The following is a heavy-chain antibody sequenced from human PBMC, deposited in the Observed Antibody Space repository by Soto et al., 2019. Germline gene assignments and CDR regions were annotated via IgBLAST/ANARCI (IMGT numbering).Heavy chain of an antibody. J-gene: IGHJ3*02. D-gene: IGHD1-1*01. Sequence: GGSLRLSCAASGFTFSSYGMHWVRQAPGKGLEWVAVIWYDGSNKYYADSVKGRFTISRDNSKNTLYLQMNSLRAEDTAVYYCARDRITTGDAFDIWGQGTMVTVSS. CDR1: GFTFSSYG. CDR3: ARDRITTGDAFDI. CDR2: IWYDGSNK. V-gene: IGHV3-33*01.